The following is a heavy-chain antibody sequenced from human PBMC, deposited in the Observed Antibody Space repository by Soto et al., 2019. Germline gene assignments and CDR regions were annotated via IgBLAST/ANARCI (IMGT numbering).Heavy chain of an antibody. CDR2: INPNSGGT. CDR3: ARAWYYDFWRGYSPSRLDP. V-gene: IGHV1-2*02. Sequence: GASVKVSCKASGYTFTGYYMHWVRQAPGQGLEWMGWINPNSGGTNYAQKFQGRVTMTRDTSISTAYMELSRLRSDDTAVYYCARAWYYDFWRGYSPSRLDPWGQGTLVTVSS. J-gene: IGHJ5*02. D-gene: IGHD3-3*01. CDR1: GYTFTGYY.